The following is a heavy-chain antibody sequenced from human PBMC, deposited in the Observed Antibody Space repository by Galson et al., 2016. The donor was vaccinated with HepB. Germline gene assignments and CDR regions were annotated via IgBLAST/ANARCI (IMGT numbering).Heavy chain of an antibody. D-gene: IGHD1-26*01. Sequence: TLSLTCTVSGASIDSDSYYWSWIRQPAGRGLEWIGRIYPSGSTIYNPSLKSRVAIPIDSSKNQFSLKLSSVTAADTAVYFCARDLRGSHEGASGTYAIQYYYYYIDVWGKGATVTVSS. J-gene: IGHJ6*03. V-gene: IGHV4-61*02. CDR3: ARDLRGSHEGASGTYAIQYYYYYIDV. CDR1: GASIDSDSYY. CDR2: IYPSGST.